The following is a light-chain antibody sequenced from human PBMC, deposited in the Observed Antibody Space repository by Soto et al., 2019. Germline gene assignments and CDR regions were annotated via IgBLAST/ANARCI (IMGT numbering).Light chain of an antibody. V-gene: IGKV1-39*01. Sequence: DIQMTQSPSSLSASVGDRVTITCRASHNINNFLNWYQQKPGKVPKLLISAASSLQSGVPSRFSGSGSGTDFTLTISSLQPEDFATYYCQQSYSTPFTFGPGTKVDIK. CDR2: AAS. CDR1: HNINNF. CDR3: QQSYSTPFT. J-gene: IGKJ3*01.